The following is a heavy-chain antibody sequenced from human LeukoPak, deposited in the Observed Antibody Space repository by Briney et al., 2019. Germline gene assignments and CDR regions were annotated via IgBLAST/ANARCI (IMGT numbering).Heavy chain of an antibody. V-gene: IGHV1-2*02. Sequence: ASVKVSCKASGYTFTGYYMHWVRQAPGQGLEWMGWINPNSGGTNYAQKFQGRVTMTRDTSISTAYMGLSRLRSDDTAVYYCARGGIAAPGYYYGMDVWGQGTTVTVSS. D-gene: IGHD6-13*01. CDR3: ARGGIAAPGYYYGMDV. J-gene: IGHJ6*02. CDR2: INPNSGGT. CDR1: GYTFTGYY.